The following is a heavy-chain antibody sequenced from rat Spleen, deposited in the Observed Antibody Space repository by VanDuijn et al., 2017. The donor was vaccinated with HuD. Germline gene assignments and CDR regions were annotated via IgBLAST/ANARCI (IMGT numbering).Heavy chain of an antibody. Sequence: EVQLVESDGGLVQPGKSLKLSCAASGFTLSDHYMAWVRQTPTKGLEWVATISYDGRTTYYRDSVKGRFTISRDIAKSILYLQMDSLRSEDTATYYCATTPLYYSGDPYYFDYWGQGVMVTVSS. J-gene: IGHJ2*01. CDR3: ATTPLYYSGDPYYFDY. CDR1: GFTLSDHY. CDR2: ISYDGRTT. D-gene: IGHD1-1*01. V-gene: IGHV5-20*01.